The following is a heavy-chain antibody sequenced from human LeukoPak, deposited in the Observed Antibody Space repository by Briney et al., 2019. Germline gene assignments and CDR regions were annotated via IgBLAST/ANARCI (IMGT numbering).Heavy chain of an antibody. CDR2: INSGGTVT. CDR1: GFTFSDFW. J-gene: IGHJ4*02. V-gene: IGHV3-74*01. Sequence: GGSLRLSCAASGFTFSDFWMHWVRYAPGKGLVWVSRINSGGTVTNYADSVKGRLTISRDNAKNTLYLQMNSLRAEDTAVYYCARDSPYSGSYFLLDYWGQGTLVTVCS. CDR3: ARDSPYSGSYFLLDY. D-gene: IGHD1-26*01.